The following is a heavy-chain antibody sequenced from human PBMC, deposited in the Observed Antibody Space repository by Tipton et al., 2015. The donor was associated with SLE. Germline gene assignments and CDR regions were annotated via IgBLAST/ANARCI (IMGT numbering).Heavy chain of an antibody. CDR2: IHYRGTN. J-gene: IGHJ4*02. V-gene: IGHV4-39*07. CDR1: GFSISSSSYY. D-gene: IGHD6-13*01. Sequence: TLSLTCTVSGFSISSSSYYCCWIRQPPGKGLEWIGNIHYRGTNYCNPSLKRRVTLSLDTSKNLFSLKLSSVTAADTAVFYWARVSGHSCGWYGWVDYWGQGTLVPVSS. CDR3: ARVSGHSCGWYGWVDY.